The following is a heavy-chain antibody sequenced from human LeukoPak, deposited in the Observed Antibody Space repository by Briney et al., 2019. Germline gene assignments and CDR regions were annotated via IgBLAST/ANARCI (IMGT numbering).Heavy chain of an antibody. V-gene: IGHV4-61*02. CDR2: FYNSGRI. D-gene: IGHD3-3*01. CDR3: ARGDLKSDWFDP. CDR1: GGSISSDLYY. J-gene: IGHJ5*02. Sequence: SQTLSLTCTVSGGSISSDLYYWNWIRQPAGKGLEWIGRFYNSGRINFNPSLKSRVTISADPSKNQFSLKLRSVTAADTAVYYCARGDLKSDWFDPWGQGTLVIVST.